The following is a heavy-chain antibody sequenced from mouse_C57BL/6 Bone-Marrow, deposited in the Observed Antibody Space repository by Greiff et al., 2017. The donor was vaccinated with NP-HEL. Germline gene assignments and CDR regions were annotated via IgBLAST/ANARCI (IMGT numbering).Heavy chain of an antibody. CDR2: IDPETGGT. Sequence: QVQLQQSGAELVRPGASVTLSCKASGYTFTGYEMHWVKQTPVHGLEWIGAIDPETGGTAYNQKFKGKAILTADKSSSTAYMQLRSLTSEDSAVYCWTRGLNTYYGRSSLDYWGQGTTLTVSA. V-gene: IGHV1-15*01. CDR3: TRGLNTYYGRSSLDY. CDR1: GYTFTGYE. D-gene: IGHD1-1*01. J-gene: IGHJ2*01.